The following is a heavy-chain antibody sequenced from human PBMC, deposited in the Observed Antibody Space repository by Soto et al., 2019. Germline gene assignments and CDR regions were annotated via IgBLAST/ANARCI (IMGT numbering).Heavy chain of an antibody. CDR3: ARGIDFWSGYNPSDYYYYMDV. J-gene: IGHJ6*03. D-gene: IGHD3-3*01. V-gene: IGHV4-59*01. Sequence: PSETLSLTCTVSGGSISRYYWSWSRQPPGKGLEWIGYIYYSGSTNYNPSLKSRVTISVDTSKNQFSLKLSSVTAADTAVYYCARGIDFWSGYNPSDYYYYMDVWGKGTTVT. CDR1: GGSISRYY. CDR2: IYYSGST.